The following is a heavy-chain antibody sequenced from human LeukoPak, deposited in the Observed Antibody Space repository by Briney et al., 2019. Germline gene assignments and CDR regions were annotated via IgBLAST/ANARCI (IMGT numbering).Heavy chain of an antibody. V-gene: IGHV3-7*01. Sequence: GGSLRLSCAASGFGFNGYWMSWVRQAPGKGLEWVANIKGDGSAQYYVDSVKGRFTISRDNAKNSLNLQMNSLRAEDTAVYYCATTSNAPGNHSGQGTLVTVSS. CDR3: ATTSNAPGNH. J-gene: IGHJ5*02. CDR1: GFGFNGYW. CDR2: IKGDGSAQ.